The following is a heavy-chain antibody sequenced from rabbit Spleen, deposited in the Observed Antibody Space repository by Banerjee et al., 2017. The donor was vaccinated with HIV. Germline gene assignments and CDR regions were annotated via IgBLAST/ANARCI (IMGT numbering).Heavy chain of an antibody. CDR1: GFYFSNKDV. V-gene: IGHV1S45*01. D-gene: IGHD1-1*01. Sequence: QERLVESGGGLVKPEGSLKLSCTASGFYFSNKDVICWVRQAPGKGLEWIACIDSGSSGCAYSASWGKARFPFSKSSATTVTLPMTSLTAADTATDFCASETSSSFSSYGMDLWGPGTLVTVS. CDR3: ASETSSSFSSYGMDL. J-gene: IGHJ6*01. CDR2: IDSGSSGCA.